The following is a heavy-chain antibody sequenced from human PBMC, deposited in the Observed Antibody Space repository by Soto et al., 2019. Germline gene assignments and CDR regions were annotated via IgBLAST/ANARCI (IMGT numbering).Heavy chain of an antibody. D-gene: IGHD2-15*01. V-gene: IGHV3-33*01. CDR2: IWYDGSNK. J-gene: IGHJ3*02. Sequence: GGSLILSCAASGFTFSSYGMHWVRQAPGKGLEWVAVIWYDGSNKYYADSVKGRFTTSRDNSKNTLYLQMNSLRAEDTAVYYCASVYCSGGSCFDAFDIWGQGTMVTVSS. CDR1: GFTFSSYG. CDR3: ASVYCSGGSCFDAFDI.